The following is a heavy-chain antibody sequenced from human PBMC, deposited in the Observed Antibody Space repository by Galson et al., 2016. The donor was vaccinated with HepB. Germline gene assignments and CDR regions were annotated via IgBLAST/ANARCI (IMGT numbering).Heavy chain of an antibody. Sequence: SETLSLTCKVSGGSIRSYYWSWIRQPPGKGLEWIGYIYYSGSTIYNPSLKSRVTISVDTSKNQFSLKLSSVTAADTAVYYCARELGYSYDYDNLFDPWGQGTLVTVSS. CDR3: ARELGYSYDYDNLFDP. D-gene: IGHD5-18*01. V-gene: IGHV4-59*01. CDR2: IYYSGST. CDR1: GGSIRSYY. J-gene: IGHJ5*02.